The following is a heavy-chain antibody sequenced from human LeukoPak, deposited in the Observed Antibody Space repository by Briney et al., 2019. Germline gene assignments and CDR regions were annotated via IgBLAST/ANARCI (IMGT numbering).Heavy chain of an antibody. D-gene: IGHD3-10*01. CDR1: GFTFSSYA. CDR2: ISGSGGST. CDR3: AKDRETVRGVIFDY. Sequence: PGGSLRLSCAASGFTFSSYAMSWVRQAPGKGLEWVSAISGSGGSTYYADSVKGRLTISRDNSKNTLYLQMNSLGAEDTAVYYCAKDRETVRGVIFDYWGQGTLVTVSS. V-gene: IGHV3-23*01. J-gene: IGHJ4*02.